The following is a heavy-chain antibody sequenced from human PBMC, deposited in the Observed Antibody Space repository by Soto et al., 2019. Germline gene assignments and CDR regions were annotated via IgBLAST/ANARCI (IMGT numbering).Heavy chain of an antibody. CDR3: AKVGVVVCNQIYYYYGMDV. CDR2: IIPVHGTT. V-gene: IGHV1-69*01. Sequence: QVQLQQSGAEVKKPGSSVKVSCKASGGIFSSFSLNWVRQAPGQGLEWMGWIIPVHGTTNYAQKFQGRVTITADESTFTAYMDLDSLTSVDTAVYYCAKVGVVVCNQIYYYYGMDVWGQGTTVTVSS. J-gene: IGHJ6*02. D-gene: IGHD3-22*01. CDR1: GGIFSSFS.